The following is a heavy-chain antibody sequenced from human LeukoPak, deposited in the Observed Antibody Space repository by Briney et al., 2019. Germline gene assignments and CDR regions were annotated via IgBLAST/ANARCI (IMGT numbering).Heavy chain of an antibody. CDR1: GFSFSEYA. CDR2: LSGSGGDT. CDR3: AKGGFYCTSTSCYAANWFDP. V-gene: IGHV3-23*01. J-gene: IGHJ5*02. Sequence: PGGSLRLSCEASGFSFSEYAMSWVRQAPGKGLEWVSSLSGSGGDTFYADSVKGRFTISRDNSKNTVYLQMNSLRAEDTAVYHCAKGGFYCTSTSCYAANWFDPWGQGTLVTVSS. D-gene: IGHD2-2*01.